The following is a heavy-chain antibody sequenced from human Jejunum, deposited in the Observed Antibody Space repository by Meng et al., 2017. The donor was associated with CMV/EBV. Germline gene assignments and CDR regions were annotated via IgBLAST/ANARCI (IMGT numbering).Heavy chain of an antibody. CDR3: ARDWGKGGLDY. J-gene: IGHJ4*02. CDR1: GYTFTGYY. D-gene: IGHD3-16*01. V-gene: IGHV1-2*06. CDR2: INPDSGST. Sequence: CKASGYTFTGYYLHWVRQAPGQGLEWMGRINPDSGSTNYAQRFQDRVSLTTDTSISTAYMELDWLRSDDSALYYCARDWGKGGLDYWGQGTLVTVSS.